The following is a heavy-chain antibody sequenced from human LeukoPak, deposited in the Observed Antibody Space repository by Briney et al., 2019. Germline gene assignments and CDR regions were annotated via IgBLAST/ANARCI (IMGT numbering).Heavy chain of an antibody. Sequence: PGGSLRLSCAASGFTFSSYGMHWVRQAPGKGLEWVAFIRYDGSNKYYADSVKGRFTISRDNSKNTLYLQMNSLRAEDTAEYYCAKRMDIVVVPAADFDYWGQGTLVTVSS. CDR1: GFTFSSYG. CDR2: IRYDGSNK. CDR3: AKRMDIVVVPAADFDY. V-gene: IGHV3-30*02. J-gene: IGHJ4*02. D-gene: IGHD2-2*03.